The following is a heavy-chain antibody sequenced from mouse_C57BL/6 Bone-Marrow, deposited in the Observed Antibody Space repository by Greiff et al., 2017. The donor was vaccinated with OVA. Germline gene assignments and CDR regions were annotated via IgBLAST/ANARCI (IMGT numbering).Heavy chain of an antibody. CDR3: ARHGYYGSSYYFDY. Sequence: DVHLVESGGDLVKPGGSLKLSCAASGFTFSSYGMSWVRQTPDKRLEWVATISSGGSYTYYPDSVKGRFTISRDNAKNTLYLQMSSLKSEDTAMYYCARHGYYGSSYYFDYWGQGTTLTVSS. CDR2: ISSGGSYT. J-gene: IGHJ2*01. D-gene: IGHD1-1*01. V-gene: IGHV5-6*01. CDR1: GFTFSSYG.